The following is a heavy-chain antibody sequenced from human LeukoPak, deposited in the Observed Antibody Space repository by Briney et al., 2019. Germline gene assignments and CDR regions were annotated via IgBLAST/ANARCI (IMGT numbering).Heavy chain of an antibody. V-gene: IGHV3-30*02. CDR1: GFTFSSYG. CDR3: ARGYDILTGHIDY. CDR2: IRYDGSNK. J-gene: IGHJ4*02. D-gene: IGHD3-9*01. Sequence: GGSLRLSCAASGFTFSSYGMHWVRQAPGKGLEWVAFIRYDGSNKYYADSVKGRFTISRDNSKNTLYLQMNSLRAEDTAVYYCARGYDILTGHIDYWGQGTLVTVSS.